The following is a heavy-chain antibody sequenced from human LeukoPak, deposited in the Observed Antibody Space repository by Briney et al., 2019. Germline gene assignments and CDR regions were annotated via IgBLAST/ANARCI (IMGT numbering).Heavy chain of an antibody. CDR3: ARRRYCSSTSCYGGVDGFDI. CDR1: GYGFTNYW. V-gene: IGHV5-51*01. Sequence: GESLKISCKGSGYGFTNYWVGWVRQMPGKDLEWMGIIYPGDSDTRYRPSFQGQVTTSADKSFSTAYLQWSSLKASDTAMYYCARRRYCSSTSCYGGVDGFDIWGQGTMVTVSS. D-gene: IGHD2-2*01. J-gene: IGHJ3*02. CDR2: IYPGDSDT.